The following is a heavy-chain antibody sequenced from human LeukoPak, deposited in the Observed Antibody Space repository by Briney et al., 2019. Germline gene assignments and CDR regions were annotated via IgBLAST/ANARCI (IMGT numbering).Heavy chain of an antibody. Sequence: GGSLRLSCAASGFTFSSHGMHWVRQAPGKGLEWVAFIGYDGSNKYYADSVKGRFTTSRDNSKNTLYLQMNSLRAEDTAVYYCARNDKGNSYGYSIDYWGQGTLVTVSS. V-gene: IGHV3-33*01. CDR1: GFTFSSHG. CDR3: ARNDKGNSYGYSIDY. D-gene: IGHD5-18*01. J-gene: IGHJ4*02. CDR2: IGYDGSNK.